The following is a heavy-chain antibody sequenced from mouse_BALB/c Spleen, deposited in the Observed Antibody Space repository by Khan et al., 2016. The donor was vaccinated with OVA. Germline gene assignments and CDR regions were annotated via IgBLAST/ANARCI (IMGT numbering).Heavy chain of an antibody. Sequence: EVELVESGGDLVKPGGSLKLSCAASGFTFSTYGMSWVRQTPDKRLEWVATISSAGTFTYYPDSVKGRFTISRDNAKNTLYLQVNSLRSEDTSMYYYARHWVGIMDYWGQGTSLTVSS. CDR1: GFTFSTYG. D-gene: IGHD1-1*01. J-gene: IGHJ4*01. CDR3: ARHWVGIMDY. CDR2: ISSAGTFT. V-gene: IGHV5-6*01.